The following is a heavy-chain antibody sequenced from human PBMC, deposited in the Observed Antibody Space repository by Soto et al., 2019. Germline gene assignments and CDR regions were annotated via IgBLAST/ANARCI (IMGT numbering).Heavy chain of an antibody. CDR2: ISGGGDAT. V-gene: IGHV3-23*01. D-gene: IGHD3-10*01. J-gene: IGHJ2*01. Sequence: EVQLLGSGGGLVQPGGSLRLSCAASGFTFSGYALTWVRQAPGKGLEWVSAISGGGDATFYADSVKGRFTISRDNSKNTLYLQMHTLRAEDTAVYYCARKVSGSTGRPDLWYFDLWGRGTLVTVSS. CDR3: ARKVSGSTGRPDLWYFDL. CDR1: GFTFSGYA.